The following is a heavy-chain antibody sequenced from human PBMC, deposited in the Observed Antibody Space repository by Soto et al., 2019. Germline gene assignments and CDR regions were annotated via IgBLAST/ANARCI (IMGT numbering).Heavy chain of an antibody. V-gene: IGHV3-30*18. Sequence: VQLVESGGGVVQPGRSLRLSCAASGFTFSSYGMHWVRQAPGKGLEWVAVISYDGSNKYYADSVKGRFTISRDNSKNTLYLQMNSLRAEDTAVYYCAKICSSTSCYPDFDYWGQGTLVTVSS. CDR1: GFTFSSYG. CDR3: AKICSSTSCYPDFDY. CDR2: ISYDGSNK. J-gene: IGHJ4*02. D-gene: IGHD2-2*01.